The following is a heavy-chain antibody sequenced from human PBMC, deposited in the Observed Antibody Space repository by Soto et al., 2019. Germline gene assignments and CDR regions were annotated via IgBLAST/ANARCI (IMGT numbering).Heavy chain of an antibody. V-gene: IGHV3-23*01. CDR3: ANLHYVPLAFDI. CDR2: ISGSGGST. Sequence: SLRLSCAASGFTFSSYAMSWVRQAPGKGLEWVPAISGSGGSTYYADSVKGRFTISRDNSKNTLYLQMNSLRAEDTAVYYCANLHYVPLAFDIWGQGTMVTVSS. CDR1: GFTFSSYA. J-gene: IGHJ3*02. D-gene: IGHD4-17*01.